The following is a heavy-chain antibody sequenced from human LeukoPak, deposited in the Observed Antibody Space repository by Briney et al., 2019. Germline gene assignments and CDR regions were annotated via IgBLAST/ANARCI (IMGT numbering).Heavy chain of an antibody. J-gene: IGHJ4*02. V-gene: IGHV3-33*01. CDR2: IWYDGSNK. CDR3: ARDGYCGGDCPSDY. CDR1: GFTFSSYG. Sequence: PGGSLRLSCAASGFTFSSYGMRWVRQAPGKGLEWVAVIWYDGSNKYYADSVKGRFTISRDNSKNTLYLQMNSLRAEDTAVYYCARDGYCGGDCPSDYWGQGTLVTVSS. D-gene: IGHD2-21*02.